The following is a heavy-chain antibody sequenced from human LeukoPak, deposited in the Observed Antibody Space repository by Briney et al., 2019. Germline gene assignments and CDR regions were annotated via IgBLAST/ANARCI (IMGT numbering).Heavy chain of an antibody. J-gene: IGHJ4*02. Sequence: PSETLSLTCTVSGGSINNNGYYWGWIRQPPGKGLEWIGSIYYSGSTYYNPSLKSRFTISVDTSKNQFSLRLSSVTAADTAVYYCARHRLSYYDSSGPYYFDYWGQGTLVTVSS. CDR1: GGSINNNGYY. CDR3: ARHRLSYYDSSGPYYFDY. D-gene: IGHD3-22*01. CDR2: IYYSGST. V-gene: IGHV4-39*01.